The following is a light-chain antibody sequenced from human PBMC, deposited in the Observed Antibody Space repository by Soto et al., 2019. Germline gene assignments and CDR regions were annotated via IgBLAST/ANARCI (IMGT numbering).Light chain of an antibody. V-gene: IGKV3-11*01. CDR2: AAS. Sequence: EIVLTQSPATLSLSPGERATLSCRASQSVNIYLAWYQQKPGQAPRLLIYAASNRAAGVPTRFSGSGSGTNFPLPINSLGPEVLEFFYCHQRSTCPRPFGGGTKVDIK. CDR3: HQRSTCPRP. J-gene: IGKJ4*01. CDR1: QSVNIY.